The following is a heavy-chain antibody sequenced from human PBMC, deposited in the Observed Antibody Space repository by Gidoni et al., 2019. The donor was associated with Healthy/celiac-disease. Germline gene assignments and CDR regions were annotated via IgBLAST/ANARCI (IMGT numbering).Heavy chain of an antibody. CDR1: GGPSSSGGYY. Sequence: QVQLQESGPGLVKPAQTLSLTCTVSGGPSSSGGYYWNWIRQHPGKGLEWVGYIYYSGSTYYNPSLKSRVTISVDTSKNQFSLKLSSVTAADTAVYYCARVSSSTTTVVDIFDYWGQGTLVTVSS. D-gene: IGHD4-17*01. V-gene: IGHV4-31*03. CDR3: ARVSSSTTTVVDIFDY. CDR2: IYYSGST. J-gene: IGHJ4*02.